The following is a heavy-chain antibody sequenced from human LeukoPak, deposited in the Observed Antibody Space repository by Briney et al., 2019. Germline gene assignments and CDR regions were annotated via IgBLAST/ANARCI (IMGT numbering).Heavy chain of an antibody. V-gene: IGHV4-59*12. D-gene: IGHD2-2*02. CDR1: GGSISSYY. J-gene: IGHJ5*02. Sequence: PSETLSLTCTVSGGSISSYYWSWIRQPPGKGLEWIGYIYYSGSTNYNPSLKSRVTISVDTSKNQFSLKLSSVTAADTAVYYCARDLYRISNWFDPWGQGTLVTVSS. CDR3: ARDLYRISNWFDP. CDR2: IYYSGST.